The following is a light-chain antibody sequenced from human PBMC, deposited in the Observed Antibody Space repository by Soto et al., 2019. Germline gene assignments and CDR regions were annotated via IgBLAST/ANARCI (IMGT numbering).Light chain of an antibody. J-gene: IGKJ4*01. CDR3: QQYNSYSPLT. CDR2: DAS. Sequence: DIQMTQSRPTLSASVGDRVTITCRASQSISSWLAWYQQKPGKAPKLLIYDASSLESGVPSRFSGSGSGTEFTLTISSLQPDDFATYYCQQYNSYSPLTFGGGTKVEIK. CDR1: QSISSW. V-gene: IGKV1-5*01.